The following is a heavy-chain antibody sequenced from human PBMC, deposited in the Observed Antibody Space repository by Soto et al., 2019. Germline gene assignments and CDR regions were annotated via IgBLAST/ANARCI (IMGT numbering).Heavy chain of an antibody. D-gene: IGHD5-12*01. J-gene: IGHJ4*02. CDR3: ARVASRGFDS. CDR2: IYYSGCT. CDR1: GGSISSGVYY. V-gene: IGHV4-31*03. Sequence: TLSLTCTVSGGSISSGVYYWSWIRQHPGKGLEWVGYIYYSGCTYYNPSLKSRVTISVDTSKNQFSLKLSSVTAADTAVYYYARVASRGFDSWGQGTLVTVSS.